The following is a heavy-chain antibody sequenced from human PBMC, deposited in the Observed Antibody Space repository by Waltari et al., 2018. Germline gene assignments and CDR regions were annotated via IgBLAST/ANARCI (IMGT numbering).Heavy chain of an antibody. CDR3: ARGTSSWYQTNNWFDP. Sequence: QVQLVQSGAEVKKPGASVKVSCKASGYSFTTYYIYWVRQAPGQGLEWMGWINASSGGTKYEQKIQGRVTMTRETSISTAYMELSSLRSDDTAVYYCARGTSSWYQTNNWFDPWGQGTLVTVSS. CDR2: INASSGGT. CDR1: GYSFTTYY. D-gene: IGHD6-13*01. V-gene: IGHV1-2*02. J-gene: IGHJ5*02.